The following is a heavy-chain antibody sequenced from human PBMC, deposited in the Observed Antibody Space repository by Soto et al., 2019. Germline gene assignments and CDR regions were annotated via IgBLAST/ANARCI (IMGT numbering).Heavy chain of an antibody. D-gene: IGHD3-22*01. CDR1: GGSISSSSYY. CDR3: ARISAGDYYDSSGYYGGGYFDY. Sequence: SETLSLTCTVSGGSISSSSYYWGWIRQPPGKGRVGIGSIYYSGSTYYNPSLKSRVTISVDTSKNQFSLKLSSVTAAGTAVYYCARISAGDYYDSSGYYGGGYFDYWGQGTLVTVSS. J-gene: IGHJ4*02. CDR2: IYYSGST. V-gene: IGHV4-39*01.